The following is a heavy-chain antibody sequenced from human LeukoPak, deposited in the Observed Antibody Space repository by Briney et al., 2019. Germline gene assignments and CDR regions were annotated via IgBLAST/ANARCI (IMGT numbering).Heavy chain of an antibody. CDR3: ARDLGWYYFDY. CDR2: ISSSSGYI. V-gene: IGHV3-21*01. Sequence: GGSLRLSCAASEFIFSSYATHWVRQAPGKGLEWVSYISSSSGYIYYADSVQGRFTISRDNAKNSLYLQMDSLRAEDTAVYYCARDLGWYYFDYWGQGTLVTVSS. D-gene: IGHD1-26*01. J-gene: IGHJ4*02. CDR1: EFIFSSYA.